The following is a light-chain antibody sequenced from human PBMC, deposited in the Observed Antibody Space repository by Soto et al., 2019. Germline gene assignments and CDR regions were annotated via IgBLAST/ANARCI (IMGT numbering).Light chain of an antibody. CDR1: SSNIGNNY. CDR2: DND. J-gene: IGLJ2*01. Sequence: QSVLTQPPSVSAAPGQKVTISCSGSSSNIGNNYVFWYQQLPGTAPKLLIYDNDKRPSGIPDRFSGSKSGTSATLGITGLQAGDAADYYCATWNRSLSVGVFGGGTQLTVL. V-gene: IGLV1-51*01. CDR3: ATWNRSLSVGV.